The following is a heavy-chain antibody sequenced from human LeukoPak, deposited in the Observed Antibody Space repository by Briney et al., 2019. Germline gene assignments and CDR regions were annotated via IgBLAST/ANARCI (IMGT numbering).Heavy chain of an antibody. CDR2: IIPILGIA. V-gene: IGHV1-69*04. CDR3: AREYYDSSGYPSDY. CDR1: GGTFSSYA. J-gene: IGHJ4*02. D-gene: IGHD3-22*01. Sequence: GASVKLSCKASGGTFSSYAISWVRQAPGQGLEWMGRIIPILGIANYAQKFQGRVTITADKSTSTAYMELSSLRSEDTAVYYCAREYYDSSGYPSDYWGQGTLVTVSS.